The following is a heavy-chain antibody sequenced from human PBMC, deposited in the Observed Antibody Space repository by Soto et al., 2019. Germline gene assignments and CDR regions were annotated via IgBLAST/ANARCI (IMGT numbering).Heavy chain of an antibody. J-gene: IGHJ4*02. CDR3: AREGRGKKAGYNGLVSLGY. CDR1: GSRFSNYV. D-gene: IGHD2-2*02. Sequence: QVQLVQSGAEVKTPGSSLKVSCTVSGSRFSNYVISWVRQAPGHGLEWLGRIIPIFNSTQYAQKFQGRVTITEDKSTNTASLELSSLRSDDTAVYYCAREGRGKKAGYNGLVSLGYWGQGTLVNVSS. V-gene: IGHV1-69*06. CDR2: IIPIFNST.